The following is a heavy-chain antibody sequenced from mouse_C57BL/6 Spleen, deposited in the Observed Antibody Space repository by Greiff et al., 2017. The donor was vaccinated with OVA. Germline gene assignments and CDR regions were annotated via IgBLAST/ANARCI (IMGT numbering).Heavy chain of an antibody. Sequence: EVQLQESGGGLVQPGGSLKLSCAASGFTFSDYYMYWVRQTPEKRLEWVAYISNGGGSTYYPDTVKGRFTISRDNAKNTLHLQMSRLKSEDTAMYYCARGSGSRGYYAMDYWGQGTSVTVSS. CDR3: ARGSGSRGYYAMDY. J-gene: IGHJ4*01. CDR2: ISNGGGST. CDR1: GFTFSDYY. V-gene: IGHV5-12*01. D-gene: IGHD3-1*01.